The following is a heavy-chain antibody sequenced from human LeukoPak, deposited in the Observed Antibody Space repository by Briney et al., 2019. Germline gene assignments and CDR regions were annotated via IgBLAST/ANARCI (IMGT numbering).Heavy chain of an antibody. CDR2: INPNSGGT. D-gene: IGHD2-21*02. CDR3: ARVPNRIVVVTAIAFPNWFDP. CDR1: GYTFTGYY. V-gene: IGHV1-2*02. Sequence: ASVTVSCTASGYTFTGYYMHSVRQAPGQGLEWMGWINPNSGGTNYAQKFQGRVTMTRDTSISTAYMELSRLRSDDTAVYYCARVPNRIVVVTAIAFPNWFDPWGQGTLVTVSS. J-gene: IGHJ5*02.